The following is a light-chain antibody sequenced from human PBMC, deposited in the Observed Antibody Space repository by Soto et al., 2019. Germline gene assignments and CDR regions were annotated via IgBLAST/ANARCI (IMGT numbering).Light chain of an antibody. CDR3: TSYAGSNNYD. J-gene: IGLJ1*01. Sequence: QSVLTQPPSVSGSPGQSVTISCTGTSSDVGGYNYVSWYQQYPGKAPKLMIYEVTKRPSGVPDRFSGSKSGNTASLTVSGLQADDEADYYCTSYAGSNNYDFETATKVTVL. CDR1: SSDVGGYNY. CDR2: EVT. V-gene: IGLV2-8*01.